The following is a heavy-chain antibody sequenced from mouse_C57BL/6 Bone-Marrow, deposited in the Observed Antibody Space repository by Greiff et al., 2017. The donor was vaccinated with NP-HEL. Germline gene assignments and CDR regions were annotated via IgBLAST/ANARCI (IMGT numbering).Heavy chain of an antibody. V-gene: IGHV5-12*01. CDR2: ISTGGGST. CDR3: ARHRTGRMAY. J-gene: IGHJ3*01. Sequence: EVQRVESGGGLVQPGGSLKLSCAASGFTFSDYYMYWVRQTPERRLEWVAYISTGGGSTYYPDTVKGRFPISRDNAKNTLYLQKSLLKSGDRAMYYCARHRTGRMAYWGQGTLVTVSA. CDR1: GFTFSDYY. D-gene: IGHD1-1*01.